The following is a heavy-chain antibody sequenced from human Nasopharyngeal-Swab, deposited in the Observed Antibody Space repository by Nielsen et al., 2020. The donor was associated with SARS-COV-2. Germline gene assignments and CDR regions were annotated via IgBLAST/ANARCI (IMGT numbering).Heavy chain of an antibody. Sequence: GGSLRLSCAASGFTFSDYYMSWIRQAPGKGLEWVSYISSSSSYIYYADSVKGRFTISRDNAKNSLYLQMNSLRAEDTAVYYCARARGEQWLVRSRYMDVWGKGTTVTVSS. CDR1: GFTFSDYY. V-gene: IGHV3-11*06. CDR3: ARARGEQWLVRSRYMDV. D-gene: IGHD6-19*01. CDR2: ISSSSSYI. J-gene: IGHJ6*03.